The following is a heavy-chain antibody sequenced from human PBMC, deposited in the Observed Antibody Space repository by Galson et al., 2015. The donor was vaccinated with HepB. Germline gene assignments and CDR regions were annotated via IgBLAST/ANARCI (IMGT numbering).Heavy chain of an antibody. Sequence: SLRLSCAASGFTFSSYNMNWVRQAPGKGLEWVSYISSSSSTIYHADSVKGRFTISRDNAKNSLYLQMNSLRAEDTAVYYCAREHRVYGSGSYYNIFDYWGQGTLVTVSS. CDR3: AREHRVYGSGSYYNIFDY. J-gene: IGHJ4*02. CDR1: GFTFSSYN. V-gene: IGHV3-48*01. CDR2: ISSSSSTI. D-gene: IGHD3-10*01.